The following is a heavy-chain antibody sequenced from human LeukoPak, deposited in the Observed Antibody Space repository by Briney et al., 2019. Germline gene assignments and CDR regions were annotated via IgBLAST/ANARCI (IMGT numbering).Heavy chain of an antibody. CDR2: INPNSGGT. J-gene: IGHJ5*02. CDR1: GYTFTGYY. D-gene: IGHD3-3*01. V-gene: IGHV1-2*02. CDR3: ARDRRFLEWLTHGWFDP. Sequence: GASVNVSCKSSGYTFTGYYMHWVRQAPGQGLEWMGWINPNSGGTNYAQKLQGRVTMTTDTSTSTAYMELRSLRSDDTAVYYCARDRRFLEWLTHGWFDPWGQGTLVTVSS.